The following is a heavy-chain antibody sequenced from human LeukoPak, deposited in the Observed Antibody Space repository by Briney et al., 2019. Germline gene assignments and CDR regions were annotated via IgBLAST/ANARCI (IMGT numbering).Heavy chain of an antibody. CDR1: GFTFSSYG. CDR2: ISYDGSNK. Sequence: GGSLRLSCAAPGFTFSSYGMHWVRQAPGKGLEWVAVISYDGSNKYYADSVKGRFTISRDNSKNTLYLQMNSLRAEDTAVYYCAKDRPLNWGYYFDSWGQGTLVTVSS. J-gene: IGHJ4*02. CDR3: AKDRPLNWGYYFDS. V-gene: IGHV3-30*18. D-gene: IGHD7-27*01.